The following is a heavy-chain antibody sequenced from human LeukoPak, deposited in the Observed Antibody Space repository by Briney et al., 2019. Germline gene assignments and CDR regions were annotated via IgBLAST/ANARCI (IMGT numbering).Heavy chain of an antibody. J-gene: IGHJ4*02. CDR1: GYTFTGYY. CDR3: ARSGYSSGWYLRDDY. CDR2: INPNSGGT. V-gene: IGHV1-2*02. D-gene: IGHD6-19*01. Sequence: ASVKVSCKASGYTFTGYYMHWVRQAPGQGLEWMGWINPNSGGTNYAQKFQGRVTMTRDTSISTAYMELSRLRSDDTAVYYCARSGYSSGWYLRDDYWGQGTLVTVSS.